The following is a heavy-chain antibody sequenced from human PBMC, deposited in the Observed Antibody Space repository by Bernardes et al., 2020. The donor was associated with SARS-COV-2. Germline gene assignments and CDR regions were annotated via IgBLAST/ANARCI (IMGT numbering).Heavy chain of an antibody. Sequence: SAPLSLPCTVSAGSMTTQYWSWIRQPPGKALEWIGYISSSGSTNYNPSLRRRVTISIDVPKNQFSLSLSSVTAADTAVYYCTRRSAGDDTDGAWYFDLWGRGLLVTVSS. J-gene: IGHJ2*01. CDR3: TRRSAGDDTDGAWYFDL. CDR1: AGSMTTQY. D-gene: IGHD3-22*01. CDR2: ISSSGST. V-gene: IGHV4-59*11.